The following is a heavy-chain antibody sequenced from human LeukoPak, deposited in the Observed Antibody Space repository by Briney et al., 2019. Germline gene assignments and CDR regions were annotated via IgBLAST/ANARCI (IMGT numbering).Heavy chain of an antibody. V-gene: IGHV4-38-2*02. Sequence: SETLSLTCTVSGYSINSGYYWDWIRQPPGKGLEWIGSMYHGGITYYSPSLKSRVTISVDTSKNQFSLNLSSVTAADTAVYYGARGRNWHSGTYYGAFDYWGQGVLVTVSS. CDR3: ARGRNWHSGTYYGAFDY. CDR2: MYHGGIT. D-gene: IGHD1-26*01. J-gene: IGHJ4*02. CDR1: GYSINSGYY.